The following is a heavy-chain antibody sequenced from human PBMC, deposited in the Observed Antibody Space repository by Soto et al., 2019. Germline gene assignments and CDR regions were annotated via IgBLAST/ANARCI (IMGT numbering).Heavy chain of an antibody. CDR1: GFTFTGSW. D-gene: IGHD3-10*01. CDR2: INGDGSGT. Sequence: EVQLVESGGGLVQPGGSLRLSCAASGFTFTGSWMHWVRQAPGKGLVWVSRINGDGSGTSYADFVKGRFIISRDEAKNTLFLQMNGLRAEDTAVYYCARGIFGSGTANDYWGQGTLVTVSS. V-gene: IGHV3-74*01. J-gene: IGHJ4*02. CDR3: ARGIFGSGTANDY.